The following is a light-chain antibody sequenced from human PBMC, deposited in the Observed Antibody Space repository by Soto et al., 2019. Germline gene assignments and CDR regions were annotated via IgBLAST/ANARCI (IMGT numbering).Light chain of an antibody. V-gene: IGKV3-15*01. CDR1: QSVRGN. CDR3: QHYDDLPRT. Sequence: EIVMTQSPATLSVSPGERATLSCRASQSVRGNLAWYQQKPGQSPRLLIFGASTRATGVPDRFSGSGSGAEFILTISSLQSEDFAIYYCQHYDDLPRTFGLGTKVEVK. J-gene: IGKJ1*01. CDR2: GAS.